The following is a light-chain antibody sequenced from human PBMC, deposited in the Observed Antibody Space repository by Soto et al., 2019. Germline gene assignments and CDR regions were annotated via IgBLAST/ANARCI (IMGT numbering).Light chain of an antibody. CDR1: SSDVGGYNY. CDR2: EVS. V-gene: IGLV2-14*01. CDR3: SSYTSTNTFV. J-gene: IGLJ1*01. Sequence: QSVLTQPASVSGSPGQSITISCTGTSSDVGGYNYVSWYQHHTGKVPRFMIYEVSNRPSGVSNRFSGSKSGNTASLTISGLQAEDEADYYCSSYTSTNTFVFGTGTKLTVL.